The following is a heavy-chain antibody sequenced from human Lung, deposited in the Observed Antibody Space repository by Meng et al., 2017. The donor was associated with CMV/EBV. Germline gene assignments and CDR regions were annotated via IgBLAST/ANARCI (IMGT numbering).Heavy chain of an antibody. Sequence: SETXSLXCTVSGGSISSSSYYWGWIRQPPGKGLEWIGSIYYSGSTYYNPSLKSRVTISVDTSKNHFSLNLGSVTAADTAIYYCATLRLEQPVDWGQGTLVTVSS. J-gene: IGHJ4*02. D-gene: IGHD1-1*01. CDR2: IYYSGST. V-gene: IGHV4-39*07. CDR3: ATLRLEQPVD. CDR1: GGSISSSSYY.